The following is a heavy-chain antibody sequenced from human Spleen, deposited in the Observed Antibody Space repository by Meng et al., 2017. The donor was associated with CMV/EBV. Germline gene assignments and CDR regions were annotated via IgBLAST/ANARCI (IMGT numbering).Heavy chain of an antibody. J-gene: IGHJ4*02. Sequence: GGSLRLSCAASGFTFSKYWMHWVRQAPGKGLEWISYISSSGSAIYYADSVKGRFTISRDNANNSLYLQMNSLRAEDTALYYCAKGPGYQAAKFYFDYWGQGTLVTVSS. CDR1: GFTFSKYW. V-gene: IGHV3-11*01. CDR3: AKGPGYQAAKFYFDY. CDR2: ISSSGSAI. D-gene: IGHD6-25*01.